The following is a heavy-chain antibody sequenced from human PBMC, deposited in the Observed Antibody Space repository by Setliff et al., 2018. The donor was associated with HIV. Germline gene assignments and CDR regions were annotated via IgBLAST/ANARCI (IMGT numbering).Heavy chain of an antibody. CDR1: GYSINSGFS. J-gene: IGHJ5*02. D-gene: IGHD6-19*01. CDR3: ARPRRVRSRAWYWFDI. CDR2: IYQSGSI. Sequence: PSETLSLTCAASGYSINSGFSRAWIRQPPGQGPRWIGSIYQSGSIYYNPSLQSRVTISVDSSKNQFSLNLFSATAADTAVYYCARPRRVRSRAWYWFDIWGQGTLVTVS. V-gene: IGHV4-38-2*01.